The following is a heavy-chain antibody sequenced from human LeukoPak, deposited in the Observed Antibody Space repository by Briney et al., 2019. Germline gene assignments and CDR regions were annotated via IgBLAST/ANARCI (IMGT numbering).Heavy chain of an antibody. V-gene: IGHV3-15*01. CDR3: TTDLGTYYHGSQRLIPIDY. D-gene: IGHD3-10*01. J-gene: IGHJ4*02. Sequence: GGSLRLSCVDSGFTFTNAWMSWVRKAPGKGLEWIGRIKSKTDGETTNYAEPVRGRFTISRDDSKSAVYLQMNSLKIEDTAVYYCTTDLGTYYHGSQRLIPIDYWGQGTLVTVSS. CDR1: GFTFTNAW. CDR2: IKSKTDGETT.